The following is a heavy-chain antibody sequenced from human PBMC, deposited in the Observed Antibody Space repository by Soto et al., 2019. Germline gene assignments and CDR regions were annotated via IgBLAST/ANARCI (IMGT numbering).Heavy chain of an antibody. V-gene: IGHV3-72*01. CDR3: TRGYSGIDIYAFDI. CDR1: GSTLSDHY. CDR2: SGNKANSDTT. D-gene: IGHD1-26*01. Sequence: VGSLRLSCAASGSTLSDHYVDWVRQAPGKGLEWVGRSGNKANSDTTEYGSSVKGRFTISRDDSKNSMYLQMNSLKTEDTAVYYCTRGYSGIDIYAFDIWGQGTLVTVSS. J-gene: IGHJ3*02.